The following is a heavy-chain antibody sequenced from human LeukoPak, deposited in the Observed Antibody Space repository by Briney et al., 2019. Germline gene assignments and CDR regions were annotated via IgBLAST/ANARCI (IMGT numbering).Heavy chain of an antibody. CDR1: GGSISSYY. CDR3: ARDDNSGYSDDAFDI. CDR2: IHTRGGT. J-gene: IGHJ3*02. D-gene: IGHD5-12*01. V-gene: IGHV4-4*07. Sequence: SETLSLXCSVSGGSISSYYWSWLRQPAGKGLEWIGRIHTRGGTEYNPSLKNRVTMSIDTSKNQFSLKLISVTAADTAVYFCARDDNSGYSDDAFDIWGQGTLVTVSS.